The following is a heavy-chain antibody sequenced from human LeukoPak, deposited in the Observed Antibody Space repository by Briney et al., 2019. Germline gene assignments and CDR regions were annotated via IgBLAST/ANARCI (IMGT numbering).Heavy chain of an antibody. CDR2: IYYSGST. D-gene: IGHD3-10*01. Sequence: PSETLSLTCTVSGGSISSYYWSWIRQPPGKGLEWIGYIYYSGSTNYNPSLKSRVTISVDTSKNQFSLKLSSVTAADTAVYYCARDRGSGGLWYFDLWGRGTLVTVSS. J-gene: IGHJ2*01. CDR1: GGSISSYY. V-gene: IGHV4-59*12. CDR3: ARDRGSGGLWYFDL.